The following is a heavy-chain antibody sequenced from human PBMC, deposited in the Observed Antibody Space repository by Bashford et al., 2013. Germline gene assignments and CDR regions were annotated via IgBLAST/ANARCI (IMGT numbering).Heavy chain of an antibody. CDR1: GGTFSSYA. CDR2: IIPIFGTA. CDR3: AREWSDYYDSSGYFPFLYGMDV. V-gene: IGHV1-69*13. D-gene: IGHD3-22*01. J-gene: IGHJ6*02. Sequence: SVKVSCKASGGTFSSYAISWVRQAPGQGLEWMGGIIPIFGTANYAQKFQGRVTITADESTSTAYMELSSLRSEDTAVYYCAREWSDYYDSSGYFPFLYGMDVWGQGTTVTVSS.